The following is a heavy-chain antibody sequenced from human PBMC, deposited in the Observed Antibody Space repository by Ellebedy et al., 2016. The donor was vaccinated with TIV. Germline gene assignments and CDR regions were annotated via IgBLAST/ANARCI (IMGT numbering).Heavy chain of an antibody. D-gene: IGHD3-10*01. J-gene: IGHJ5*02. V-gene: IGHV1-69*13. Sequence: AASVKVSCKASGGTVSGNVITWVRQAHGQGLEWMGGIIPLFGPANYAQKFQGRVTITADEFTNTAYMELSSLRSEDTAVYYCASDSSRMIRGVMKGWFDPWGQGTLVTVAS. CDR3: ASDSSRMIRGVMKGWFDP. CDR1: GGTVSGNV. CDR2: IIPLFGPA.